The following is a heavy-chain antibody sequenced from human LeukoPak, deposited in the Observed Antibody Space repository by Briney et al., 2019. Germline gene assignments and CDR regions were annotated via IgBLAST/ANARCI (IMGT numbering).Heavy chain of an antibody. D-gene: IGHD1-26*01. CDR1: GYTFTSYG. J-gene: IGHJ6*02. Sequence: ASVKVSCKASGYTFTSYGISWVRQAPGQGLEWMGWISVYNGNTKYAQKLQDRVTMTTDIYTTTAYMELRSLRSDDTAVYYCARDEYSGSYSYGMDVWGQGTTVTVSS. CDR3: ARDEYSGSYSYGMDV. CDR2: ISVYNGNT. V-gene: IGHV1-18*01.